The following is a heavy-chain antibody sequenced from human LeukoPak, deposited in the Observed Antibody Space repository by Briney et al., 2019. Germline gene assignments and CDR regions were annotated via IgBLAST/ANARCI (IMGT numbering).Heavy chain of an antibody. CDR1: RFTFSNYW. Sequence: GGSLRLSCAVSRFTFSNYWMSWVRRAPGKGLEWVANINQDGSEKYYVDSVKGRFSISRDNAKNALYLQMNSLRAEDTAVYYCARKLYYYDSGGSAGYAGWFDPWGQGTLVTVSS. CDR3: ARKLYYYDSGGSAGYAGWFDP. CDR2: INQDGSEK. J-gene: IGHJ5*02. V-gene: IGHV3-7*05. D-gene: IGHD3-22*01.